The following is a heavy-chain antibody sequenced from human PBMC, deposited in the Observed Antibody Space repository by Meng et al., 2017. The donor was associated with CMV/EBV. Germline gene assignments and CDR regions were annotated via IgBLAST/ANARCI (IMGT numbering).Heavy chain of an antibody. CDR2: INPSGGST. CDR3: AREFDGYTFDY. J-gene: IGHJ4*02. CDR1: GYTFTSYY. Sequence: QGQLGQSGAEVNKPGASVTVSCKASGYTFTSYYMHWVRQAPGKGLEWMGIINPSGGSTSYAQKFQGRVTMTRDTSTSTVYMELSSLRSEDTAVYYCAREFDGYTFDYWGQGTLVTVSS. D-gene: IGHD5-24*01. V-gene: IGHV1-46*01.